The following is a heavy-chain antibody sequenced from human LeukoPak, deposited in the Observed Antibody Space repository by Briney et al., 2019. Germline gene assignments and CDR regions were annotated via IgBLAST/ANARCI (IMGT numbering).Heavy chain of an antibody. D-gene: IGHD3-3*01. J-gene: IGHJ5*02. V-gene: IGHV4-59*01. CDR1: GGSISSYY. CDR3: ARNNFGWFDP. CDR2: IYYSGST. Sequence: SETLSLTCTVSGGSISSYYWSWIRQPPGKGLEWIGYIYYSGSTNYNPSLKSRVTVSVDTSKNQFSLKLSSVTAADTAVYYCARNNFGWFDPWGQGTLVTVSS.